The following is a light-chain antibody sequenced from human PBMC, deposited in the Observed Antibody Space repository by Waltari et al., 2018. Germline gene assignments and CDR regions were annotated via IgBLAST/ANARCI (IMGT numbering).Light chain of an antibody. V-gene: IGKV4-1*01. CDR2: WAS. CDR3: QQSYSIPYT. J-gene: IGKJ2*01. CDR1: QSVLHIPNNKNY. Sequence: DIVMTQSPDSLAVSLGERATINCKSSQSVLHIPNNKNYLTWYQQKPGQPPKLLISWASTREPGVPDRFSGSGSGTDFTLTISSRQAEDVAVYYCQQSYSIPYTFGQGTKLEIK.